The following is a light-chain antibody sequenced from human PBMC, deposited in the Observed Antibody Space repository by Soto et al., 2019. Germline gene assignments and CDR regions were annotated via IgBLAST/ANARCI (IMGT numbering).Light chain of an antibody. V-gene: IGLV2-18*01. CDR2: EVS. J-gene: IGLJ1*01. CDR3: SLYTSTHTYV. CDR1: SSDVGSYNR. Sequence: QSVLTQPPSVSGSPGQSVTISCTGTSSDVGSYNRVSWYQQPPGTAPKLMIYEVSNRPSGVPDRFSGSKSGNTASLTISGLQAEDEADYYCSLYTSTHTYVFGTGTKVTVL.